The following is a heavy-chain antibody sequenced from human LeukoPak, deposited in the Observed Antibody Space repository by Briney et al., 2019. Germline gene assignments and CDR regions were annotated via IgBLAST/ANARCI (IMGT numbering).Heavy chain of an antibody. CDR3: ARVGTSCYGFDY. CDR1: GFTFISFE. V-gene: IGHV3-48*03. Sequence: GGSLRLSCAASGFTFISFEMNWVRQAPGKGLEWVSYISSSGSTIYYAHSVKGRFTISRDNAKNSLYLQMNSLRAEDTAVYYCARVGTSCYGFDYWGQGTLVTVSS. CDR2: ISSSGSTI. D-gene: IGHD2-2*01. J-gene: IGHJ4*02.